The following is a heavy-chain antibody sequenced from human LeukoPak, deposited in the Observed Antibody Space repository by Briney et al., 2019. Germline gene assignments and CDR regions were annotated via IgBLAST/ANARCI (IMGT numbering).Heavy chain of an antibody. CDR2: ISAYNGNT. V-gene: IGHV1-18*01. CDR1: GYTFTSYG. J-gene: IGHJ5*02. Sequence: ASVKVSCKASGYTFTSYGISWVRQAPGQGLEWMGWISAYNGNTNYAQKLQGRVTMTTDTSTSTAYMELRSLRSDDTAVYYCARAITMVRGVSPGFDPWGQGTLVTVSS. D-gene: IGHD3-10*01. CDR3: ARAITMVRGVSPGFDP.